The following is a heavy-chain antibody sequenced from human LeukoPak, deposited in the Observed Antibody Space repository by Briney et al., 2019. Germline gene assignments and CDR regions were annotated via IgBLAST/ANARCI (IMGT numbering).Heavy chain of an antibody. CDR3: AGFAYEWQLVLNAFDI. CDR1: GGSISSGSYY. CDR2: ICTSGST. Sequence: SETLSLTCTVSGGSISSGSYYWSWIRQPAGKGLEWIGRICTSGSTNYNPSLKSRVTISVDTSKNQFSLKLSSVTAADTAVYYCAGFAYEWQLVLNAFDIWGQGTMVTVSS. D-gene: IGHD6-6*01. J-gene: IGHJ3*02. V-gene: IGHV4-61*02.